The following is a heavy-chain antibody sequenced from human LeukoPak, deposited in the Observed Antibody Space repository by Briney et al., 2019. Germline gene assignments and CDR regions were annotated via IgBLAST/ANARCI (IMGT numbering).Heavy chain of an antibody. CDR2: MIPIFGTA. V-gene: IGHV1-69*13. D-gene: IGHD2-21*02. CDR1: GGTFSSYA. CDR3: ASIVVVTGATYYYGMDV. Sequence: SVKVSCKASGGTFSSYAISWVRQAPGQGLEWMGGMIPIFGTANYAQKFQGRVTITADESTSTAYMELSSLRSEDTAVYYCASIVVVTGATYYYGMDVWGQGTTVTVSS. J-gene: IGHJ6*02.